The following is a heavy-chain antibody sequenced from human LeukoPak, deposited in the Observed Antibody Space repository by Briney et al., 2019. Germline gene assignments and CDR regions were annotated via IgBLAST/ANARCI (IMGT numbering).Heavy chain of an antibody. CDR3: ATATQPRGYFLH. Sequence: ASVKVSCKASGYTFTSYGISWVRQAPGQGLEWMGWISAYNGGTNYAQSFQDRVTLTRDTSTNTAYLELRSLRSDDTAIIYCATATQPRGYFLHWGQGTLVTVSS. D-gene: IGHD2-2*01. CDR2: ISAYNGGT. J-gene: IGHJ1*01. CDR1: GYTFTSYG. V-gene: IGHV1-18*01.